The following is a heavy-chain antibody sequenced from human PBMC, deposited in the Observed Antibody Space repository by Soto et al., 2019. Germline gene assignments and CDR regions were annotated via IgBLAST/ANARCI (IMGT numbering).Heavy chain of an antibody. J-gene: IGHJ6*02. CDR3: ARTGNITIFGVGLRAGMDV. D-gene: IGHD3-3*01. V-gene: IGHV4-31*03. Sequence: SETLSLTCTVSGGSISSGGYYWSWIRQHPGKGLEWIGYIYYSGSTYYNPSLKSRVTISVDTSKNQFSLKLSSVTAADTAVYYCARTGNITIFGVGLRAGMDVWGQGTTVTVSS. CDR2: IYYSGST. CDR1: GGSISSGGYY.